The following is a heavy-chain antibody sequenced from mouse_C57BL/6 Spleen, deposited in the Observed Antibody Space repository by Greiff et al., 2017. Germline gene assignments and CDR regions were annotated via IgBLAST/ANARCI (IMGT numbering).Heavy chain of an antibody. J-gene: IGHJ4*01. V-gene: IGHV1-50*01. CDR2: IDPSDSYT. D-gene: IGHD2-1*01. CDR1: DYTFTIYF. Sequence: LFNPFSSLNLSCNSSDYTFTIYFMQWVKQRPGQGLEWIGEIDPSDSYTNYNQKFKGKATLTVDTSSSTAYMQLSSLTSEDSAVYYCARSSGRNYGYAMDYWGQGTSVTVSS. CDR3: ARSSGRNYGYAMDY.